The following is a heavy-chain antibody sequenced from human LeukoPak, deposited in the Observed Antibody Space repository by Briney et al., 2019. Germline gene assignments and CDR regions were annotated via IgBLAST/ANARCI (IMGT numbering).Heavy chain of an antibody. V-gene: IGHV4-38-2*02. CDR1: GYSISSGYY. J-gene: IGHJ4*02. Sequence: PSETLSLTCSVSGYSISSGYYWGWIRQPPGKGLEWIGSVYHSGSTFYNPSLESRVTISVDTSKNQFSLKLSSVTAADTAVYYCARSPDSSPRAIDYWGQGTLVTVSS. CDR3: ARSPDSSPRAIDY. CDR2: VYHSGST. D-gene: IGHD6-13*01.